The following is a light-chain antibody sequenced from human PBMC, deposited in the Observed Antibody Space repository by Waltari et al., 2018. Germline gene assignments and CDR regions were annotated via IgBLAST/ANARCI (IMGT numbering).Light chain of an antibody. J-gene: IGLJ2*01. V-gene: IGLV3-21*04. CDR2: YDT. Sequence: SYVLTQPPSVSVAPGQTATITCEVTNIGCRSVHWSLPRSGKATLVVIYYDTARPSVIPERFSCAYAGNTATLTSSSGEAGDEADYYCQGWDSRRQQVLFGGGTKLTVL. CDR1: NIGCRS. CDR3: QGWDSRRQQVL.